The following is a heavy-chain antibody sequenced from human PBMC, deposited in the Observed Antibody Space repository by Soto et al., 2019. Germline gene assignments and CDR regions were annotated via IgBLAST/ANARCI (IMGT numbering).Heavy chain of an antibody. V-gene: IGHV4-39*01. D-gene: IGHD3-22*01. CDR3: ATSHRGVVVITQSDY. CDR1: GGSISSSSYY. Sequence: SETLSLTCTVSGGSISSSSYYWGWIRQPPGKGLEWIGSIYYSGSTYYNPSLKSRVTISVDTSKNQFSLKLSSVTAADTAVYYCATSHRGVVVITQSDYWGQGTLVTVSS. CDR2: IYYSGST. J-gene: IGHJ4*02.